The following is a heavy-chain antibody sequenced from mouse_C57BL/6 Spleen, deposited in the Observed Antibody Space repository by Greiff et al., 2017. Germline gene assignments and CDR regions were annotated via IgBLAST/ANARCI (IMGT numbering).Heavy chain of an antibody. CDR1: GYTFTDYN. Sequence: VQLQQSGPELVKPGASVKIPCKASGYTFTDYNMDWVKQSHGKSLEWIGDINPNNGGTIYNQKFKGKATLTVDKSSSTAYMELRSLTSEDTAVYYGARDPSSGSSHYFDYWGQGTTLTVSS. V-gene: IGHV1-18*01. J-gene: IGHJ2*01. CDR2: INPNNGGT. D-gene: IGHD1-1*01. CDR3: ARDPSSGSSHYFDY.